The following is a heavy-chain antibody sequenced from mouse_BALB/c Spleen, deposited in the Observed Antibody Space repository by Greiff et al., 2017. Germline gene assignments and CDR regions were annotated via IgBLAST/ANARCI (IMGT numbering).Heavy chain of an antibody. V-gene: IGHV1-4*02. CDR2: INPSSGYT. CDR3: ARSGIYGNHTY. CDR1: GYTFTSYT. J-gene: IGHJ2*01. Sequence: ESAAELARPGASVKMSCKASGYTFTSYTMHWVKQRPGQGLEWIGYINPSSGYTEYNQKFKDKTTLTADKSSSTAYMQLSSLTSEDSAVYYCARSGIYGNHTYWGQGTTLTVSS. D-gene: IGHD2-1*01.